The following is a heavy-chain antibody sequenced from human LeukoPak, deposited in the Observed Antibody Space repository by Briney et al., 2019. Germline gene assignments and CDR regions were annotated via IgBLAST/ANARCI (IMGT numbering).Heavy chain of an antibody. D-gene: IGHD1-20*01. Sequence: GGSLRLSCAASGFTFTNYAMSWVRQAPGKGLEWVSVLTGDGGTYYADSVKGRFTNSRDDSKNTLFLQMNSLRAKDTAVYFCAKVKWKLIGYFDYWGQGTLVTVSS. V-gene: IGHV3-23*01. J-gene: IGHJ4*02. CDR2: LTGDGGT. CDR3: AKVKWKLIGYFDY. CDR1: GFTFTNYA.